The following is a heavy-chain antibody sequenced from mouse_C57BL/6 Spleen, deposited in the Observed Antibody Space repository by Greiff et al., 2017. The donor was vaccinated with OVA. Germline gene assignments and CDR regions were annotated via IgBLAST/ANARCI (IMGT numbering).Heavy chain of an antibody. CDR3: ARGGRWAFDY. Sequence: EVQRVESGPELVKPGASVKIPCKASGYTFTDYNMDWVKQSHGKSLEWIGDINPNNGGTIYNQKFKGKATLTVDKSSSTAYMELRSLTSEDTAVYYCARGGRWAFDYWGQGTTLTVSS. CDR2: INPNNGGT. CDR1: GYTFTDYN. V-gene: IGHV1-18*01. D-gene: IGHD3-3*01. J-gene: IGHJ2*01.